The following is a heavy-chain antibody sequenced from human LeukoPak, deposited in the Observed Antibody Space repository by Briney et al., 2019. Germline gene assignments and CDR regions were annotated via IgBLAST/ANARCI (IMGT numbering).Heavy chain of an antibody. CDR2: IKQDGSEK. V-gene: IGHV3-7*01. CDR3: AREPWYGDHNAFDY. J-gene: IGHJ4*02. CDR1: GFTLSSYW. D-gene: IGHD4-17*01. Sequence: PGGSLRLSCAASGFTLSSYWMSWVRQAPGKGLEWVANIKQDGSEKYYMDSVKGRFTISRDNAKNSLYLQMNSLRAEDTAVYYCAREPWYGDHNAFDYWGQGTLVTVSS.